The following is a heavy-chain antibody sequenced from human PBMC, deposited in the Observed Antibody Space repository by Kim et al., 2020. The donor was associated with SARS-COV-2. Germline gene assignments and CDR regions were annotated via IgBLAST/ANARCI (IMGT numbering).Heavy chain of an antibody. D-gene: IGHD1-1*01. CDR3: ARAGRGLDAFDI. V-gene: IGHV4-4*02. J-gene: IGHJ3*02. Sequence: NDNPSLKSRVTISVDKSKNQFSLKLSSVTAADTAVYYCARAGRGLDAFDIWGQGTMVTVSS.